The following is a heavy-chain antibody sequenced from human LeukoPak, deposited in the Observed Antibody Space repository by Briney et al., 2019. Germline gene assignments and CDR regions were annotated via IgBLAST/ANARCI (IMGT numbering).Heavy chain of an antibody. CDR2: ISGPGDTT. Sequence: GGSLRLSCAASGFXFSTYAMIWVRQAPGKGLEWVSSISGPGDTTFYADSVKGRFTISRDNSKNTLGLQMNSLRADDTAVYYCAKDRGYWGQGTLVTVSS. J-gene: IGHJ4*02. V-gene: IGHV3-23*01. CDR1: GFXFSTYA. CDR3: AKDRGY.